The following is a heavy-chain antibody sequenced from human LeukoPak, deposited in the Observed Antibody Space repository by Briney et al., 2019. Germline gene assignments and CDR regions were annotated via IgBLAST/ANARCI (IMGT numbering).Heavy chain of an antibody. D-gene: IGHD4-11*01. CDR1: GDSISSYY. J-gene: IGHJ6*03. Sequence: SETLSLTCTVSGDSISSYYWSWIRQPPGKGLEWIGYIYTSGSTNYNPSLKSRVTISVHTPKHKFSLMLSSSTAADTAVDYCARLGDDSKGGSYYYYYYMDVWGKGTTVTVSS. CDR2: IYTSGST. CDR3: ARLGDDSKGGSYYYYYYMDV. V-gene: IGHV4-4*09.